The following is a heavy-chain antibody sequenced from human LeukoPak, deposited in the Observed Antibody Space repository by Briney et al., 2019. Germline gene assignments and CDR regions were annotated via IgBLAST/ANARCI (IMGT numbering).Heavy chain of an antibody. Sequence: SETLSLTCAVYGGSFTGYYWSWIRQPPGKGLEWIGEIDHSGSTNYNPSHKSRVTISVDTSKNQFSLELSSVTAADTAVYYCASSNHFWSGYYLLDYWGQGTLVTVSS. CDR2: IDHSGST. J-gene: IGHJ4*02. CDR3: ASSNHFWSGYYLLDY. D-gene: IGHD3-3*02. CDR1: GGSFTGYY. V-gene: IGHV4-34*01.